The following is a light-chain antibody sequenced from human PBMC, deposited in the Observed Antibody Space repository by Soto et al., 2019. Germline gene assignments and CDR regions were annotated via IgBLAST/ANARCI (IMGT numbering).Light chain of an antibody. CDR2: GAS. V-gene: IGKV3-20*01. Sequence: EIVLTQSPGTLSLSPGERATLSCRASQSVSSTFLAWYQQKPGQAPGLLLFGASNRASGIPDRFAGSGSGTDFTLTISRLEPEDFAVYYCQQYGRSPPTFGGGTKVDIX. CDR1: QSVSSTF. J-gene: IGKJ4*01. CDR3: QQYGRSPPT.